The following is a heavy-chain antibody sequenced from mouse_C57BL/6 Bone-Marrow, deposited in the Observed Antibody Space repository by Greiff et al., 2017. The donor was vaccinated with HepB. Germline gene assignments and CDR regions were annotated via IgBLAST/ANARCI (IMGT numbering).Heavy chain of an antibody. CDR1: GFNIKDDY. V-gene: IGHV14-4*01. CDR2: IDPENGDT. CDR3: TTITTVVLDY. J-gene: IGHJ2*01. D-gene: IGHD1-1*01. Sequence: VQLKESGAELVRPGASVKLSCTASGFNIKDDYMHWVKQRPEQGLEWIGWIDPENGDTEYASKFQGKATITADTSSNTAYLQLSSLTSEDTAVYYCTTITTVVLDYWGQGTTLTVSS.